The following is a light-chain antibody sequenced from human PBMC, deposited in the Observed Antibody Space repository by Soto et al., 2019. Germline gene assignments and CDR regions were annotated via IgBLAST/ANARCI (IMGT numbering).Light chain of an antibody. CDR2: AAS. V-gene: IGKV1-39*01. CDR1: QRISTF. J-gene: IGKJ5*01. Sequence: DVQMIQSPSSLSASVGDRVTITCRASQRISTFLNWYQQKPGKAPKLLIYAASSLQSGVPSRFSGSGSGTDFTLTISSLQPEDFAVYYCQQSYSTPSITFGQGTRLE. CDR3: QQSYSTPSIT.